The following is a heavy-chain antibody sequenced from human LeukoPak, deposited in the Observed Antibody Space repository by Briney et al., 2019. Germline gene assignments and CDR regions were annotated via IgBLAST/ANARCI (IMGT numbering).Heavy chain of an antibody. CDR1: GGSINSGSYY. J-gene: IGHJ4*02. D-gene: IGHD3-3*01. Sequence: PSETLSLTCTVSGGSINSGSYYWNWIRQSAGKGLEWIGHIHTTGSTNCNPSLKSRVTISVDTSKNQFSLKLSSVTAADTAVYYCARTYYDFWSGYSNAVFDYWGQGTLVTVSS. CDR2: IHTTGST. V-gene: IGHV4-61*09. CDR3: ARTYYDFWSGYSNAVFDY.